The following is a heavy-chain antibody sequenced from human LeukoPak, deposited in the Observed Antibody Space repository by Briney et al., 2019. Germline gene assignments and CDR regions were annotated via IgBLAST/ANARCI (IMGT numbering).Heavy chain of an antibody. CDR3: ARGFGRSWFYFDY. V-gene: IGHV3-21*01. D-gene: IGHD6-13*01. Sequence: GGSLRLSCAASGFTFISYSMNWVRQAPGKGLEWVSSISSSSSYIFYADSVKGRFTISRDNAKNSLYQQMDSLRAEDTAVYYCARGFGRSWFYFDYWGQGTLVTVSS. J-gene: IGHJ4*02. CDR1: GFTFISYS. CDR2: ISSSSSYI.